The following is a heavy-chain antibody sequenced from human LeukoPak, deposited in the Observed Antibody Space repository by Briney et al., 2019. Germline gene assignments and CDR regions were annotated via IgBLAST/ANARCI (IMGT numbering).Heavy chain of an antibody. CDR1: GFTFSTNW. V-gene: IGHV3-74*01. Sequence: QPGGSLRLSCAASGFTFSTNWMHWVRQAPGKGLVWVSRISDDGRTVTYADSVRGRFTISRDNAKNTLYLQMNSLRAEDTAMYYCARDYARGAKGWGQGTQVTVSS. J-gene: IGHJ4*02. D-gene: IGHD3-10*02. CDR2: ISDDGRTV. CDR3: ARDYARGAKG.